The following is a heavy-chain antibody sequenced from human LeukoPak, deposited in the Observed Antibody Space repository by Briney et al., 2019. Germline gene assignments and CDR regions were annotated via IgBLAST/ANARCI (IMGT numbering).Heavy chain of an antibody. CDR1: GGSISSGGYY. Sequence: SETLSLTCTVSGGSISSGGYYWSWIRQHPGKGLEWIGYIYYSGSTYYNPSLKSRATISVDTSKNQFSLKLSSVTAADTAVYYCARAPQVVVAATYYFDYWGQGTLVTVSS. CDR3: ARAPQVVVAATYYFDY. CDR2: IYYSGST. D-gene: IGHD2-15*01. V-gene: IGHV4-31*03. J-gene: IGHJ4*02.